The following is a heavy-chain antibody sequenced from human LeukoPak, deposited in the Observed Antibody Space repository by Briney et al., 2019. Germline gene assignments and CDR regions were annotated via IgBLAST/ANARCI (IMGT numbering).Heavy chain of an antibody. CDR2: ISSSGST. CDR3: ARDPGVAVAGTIHLFDY. D-gene: IGHD6-19*01. V-gene: IGHV4-61*02. J-gene: IGHJ4*02. Sequence: SSETLSLTCTVSGDSISSGDYYWSWIRQPAGKGLEWIGRISSSGSTNYNPSLKSRVTISVDTSKNQFSLKLSSVTAADTAVYYCARDPGVAVAGTIHLFDYWGQGTLVTVSS. CDR1: GDSISSGDYY.